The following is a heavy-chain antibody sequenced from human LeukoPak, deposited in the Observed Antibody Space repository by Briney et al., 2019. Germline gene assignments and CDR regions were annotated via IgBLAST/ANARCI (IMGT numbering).Heavy chain of an antibody. CDR3: ARAPHGSGCDY. J-gene: IGHJ4*02. CDR2: TYYMSKWYN. V-gene: IGHV6-1*01. Sequence: SQTLSLTCAISGDSVSSNRATWIWIRQSPSRGLEWLGRTYYMSKWYNDYAVSVAGRISVNPDTSKNQFSLQLNSVTPEDTALYYCARAPHGSGCDYWGQGTLVTVSS. D-gene: IGHD6-19*01. CDR1: GDSVSSNRAT.